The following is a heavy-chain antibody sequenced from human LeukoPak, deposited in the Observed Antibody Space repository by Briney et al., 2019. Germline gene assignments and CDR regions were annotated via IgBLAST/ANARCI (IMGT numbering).Heavy chain of an antibody. D-gene: IGHD2-2*01. J-gene: IGHJ4*02. CDR3: ARGQYQLPNVYYFDY. CDR1: GFTLSSYS. CDR2: ISSSSSYI. Sequence: GGSLRLSCAASGFTLSSYSMNWVRQAPGKGLEWVSSISSSSSYIYYADSVKGRFTISRDNAKNSLYLQMNSLRAEDTAVYYCARGQYQLPNVYYFDYWGQGTLVTVSS. V-gene: IGHV3-21*01.